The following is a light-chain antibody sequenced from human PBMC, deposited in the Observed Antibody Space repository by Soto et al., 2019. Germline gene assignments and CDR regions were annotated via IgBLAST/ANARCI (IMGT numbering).Light chain of an antibody. J-gene: IGLJ2*01. CDR2: DNN. Sequence: QSVLTQPPSVSAAPGQRVTISCSGSSSNIGNNYVSWYRQLPGTAPKLLIYDNNRRPSGISDRFSGSKSGTSATLDITGLQTGDEADYYCGTWDSSRKGVVFGGGTKLTVL. V-gene: IGLV1-51*01. CDR1: SSNIGNNY. CDR3: GTWDSSRKGVV.